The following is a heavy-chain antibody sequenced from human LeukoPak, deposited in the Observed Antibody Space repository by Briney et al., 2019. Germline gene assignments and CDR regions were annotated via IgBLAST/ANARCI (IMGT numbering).Heavy chain of an antibody. CDR1: GYTFSAYS. Sequence: ASVKVSCKASGYTFSAYSIHWVRQAPGQGLEWMGWINPNSGGTNYALKFRGRVTMTRDTSISTANMELTSLRPDDTAVYYCARPQDHGGNVENFDIGGEGTLVTVSS. V-gene: IGHV1-2*02. D-gene: IGHD4-23*01. J-gene: IGHJ3*02. CDR3: ARPQDHGGNVENFDI. CDR2: INPNSGGT.